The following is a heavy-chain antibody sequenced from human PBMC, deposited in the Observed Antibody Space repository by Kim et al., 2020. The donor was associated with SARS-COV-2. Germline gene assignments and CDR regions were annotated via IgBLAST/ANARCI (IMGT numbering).Heavy chain of an antibody. V-gene: IGHV4-34*01. CDR1: VGSFRNYY. CDR2: ITHSGYT. Sequence: SETLSLICAVYVGSFRNYYWSWIRQSPETGLEWIGEITHSGYTKYNPSLKSRVTISVDTSKNQFSLKLNSVTAADTAVYFCSRGRFDLCGRGTLGTVSS. CDR3: SRGRFDL. J-gene: IGHJ2*01.